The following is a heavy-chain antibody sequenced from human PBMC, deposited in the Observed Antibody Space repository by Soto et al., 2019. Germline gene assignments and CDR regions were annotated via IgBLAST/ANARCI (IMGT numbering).Heavy chain of an antibody. Sequence: SETLSLTCTVSGGSISSYYWSWIRQPAGKGLEWTGRIYTSGSTNYNPSLKSRVTMSVDTSKNQFSLKLSSVTAADTAVYYCARDIVVVPAARHYYYYGMDVWGQGTTVTVSS. CDR2: IYTSGST. D-gene: IGHD2-2*01. J-gene: IGHJ6*02. CDR3: ARDIVVVPAARHYYYYGMDV. CDR1: GGSISSYY. V-gene: IGHV4-4*07.